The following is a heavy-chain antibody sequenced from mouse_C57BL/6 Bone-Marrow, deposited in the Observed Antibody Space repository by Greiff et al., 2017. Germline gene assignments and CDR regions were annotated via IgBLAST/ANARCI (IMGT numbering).Heavy chain of an antibody. CDR1: GYTFTSYG. CDR3: AREVPTVVAEDAMDY. CDR2: IYPRSGNT. J-gene: IGHJ4*01. D-gene: IGHD1-1*01. V-gene: IGHV1-81*01. Sequence: QVQLQQSGAELARPGASVKLSCKASGYTFTSYGISWVKQRTGQGLEWIGEIYPRSGNTYYNEKFKGKATLTADKSSSTAYMELRSLTSEDSAVYFCAREVPTVVAEDAMDYWGQGTSVTVSS.